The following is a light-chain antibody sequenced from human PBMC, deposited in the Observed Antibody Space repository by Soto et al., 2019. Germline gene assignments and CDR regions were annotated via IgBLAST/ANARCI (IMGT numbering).Light chain of an antibody. CDR3: TSYTSNSTPYV. CDR2: DVS. Sequence: QSVLTQPASVSGSPGQSITISCTGTSSDVGAYTYVSWYQQHTGKAPKLMIYDVSNRPSGVSNRFSGSKSGNTAFLIISGLQAEDEADYYCTSYTSNSTPYVLGGGTKVTVL. J-gene: IGLJ1*01. CDR1: SSDVGAYTY. V-gene: IGLV2-14*01.